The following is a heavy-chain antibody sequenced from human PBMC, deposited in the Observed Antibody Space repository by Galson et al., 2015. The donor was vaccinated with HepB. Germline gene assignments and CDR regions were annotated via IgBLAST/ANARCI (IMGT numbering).Heavy chain of an antibody. CDR3: ARRYSSSWYLTAQYYFDY. J-gene: IGHJ4*02. CDR1: GDSVSSNSAA. V-gene: IGHV6-1*01. D-gene: IGHD6-13*01. CDR2: TYYRSKWYN. Sequence: CAISGDSVSSNSAAWNWIRQSPSRGLEWLGRTYYRSKWYNDYAVSVKSRITINPDTSKNQFSLQLNSVTPEDTAVYYCARRYSSSWYLTAQYYFDYWGQGTLVTVSS.